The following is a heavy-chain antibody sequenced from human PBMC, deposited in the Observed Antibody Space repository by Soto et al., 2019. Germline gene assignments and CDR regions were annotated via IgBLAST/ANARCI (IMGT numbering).Heavy chain of an antibody. D-gene: IGHD1-26*01. CDR3: ARSLYRGSYTTWFDP. Sequence: SETLSLTCTVSGGSISSYYWSWIRQPPGKGLEYIGYIYYSGSTNYNPSLKSRVTISVDTSKKQFSLKLSSVTAADTAVYYCARSLYRGSYTTWFDPWGQGTLVTVYS. CDR2: IYYSGST. V-gene: IGHV4-59*01. CDR1: GGSISSYY. J-gene: IGHJ5*02.